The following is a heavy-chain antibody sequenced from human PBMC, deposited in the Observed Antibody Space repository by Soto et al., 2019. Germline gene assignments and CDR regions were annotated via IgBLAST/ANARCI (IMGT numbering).Heavy chain of an antibody. CDR1: GGSISSSSYC. Sequence: KSSETLSLTCTVSGGSISSSSYCWGWIRQPPGKGLEWIGSIYYSGSTYYNPSLKSRVTISVDTSKNQFSLKLSSVTAADTAVYYCARLEMGDYGDYFWFDPWGQGTLVTVSS. V-gene: IGHV4-39*01. J-gene: IGHJ5*02. CDR3: ARLEMGDYGDYFWFDP. CDR2: IYYSGST. D-gene: IGHD4-17*01.